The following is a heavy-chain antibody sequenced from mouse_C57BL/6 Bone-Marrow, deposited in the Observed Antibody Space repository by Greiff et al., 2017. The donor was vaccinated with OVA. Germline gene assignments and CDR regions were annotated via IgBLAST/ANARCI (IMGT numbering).Heavy chain of an antibody. D-gene: IGHD4-1*01. CDR1: GFTFSSYG. J-gene: IGHJ2*01. CDR3: ARQGELGRGDFDY. V-gene: IGHV5-6*01. CDR2: ISSGGSYT. Sequence: EVMLVESGGDLVKPGGSLKLSCAASGFTFSSYGMSWVRQTPDKRLEWVATISSGGSYTYYPDSVKGRFTISRDNAKNTLYLQMSSLKSEDTAMYYCARQGELGRGDFDYWGQGTTLTVSS.